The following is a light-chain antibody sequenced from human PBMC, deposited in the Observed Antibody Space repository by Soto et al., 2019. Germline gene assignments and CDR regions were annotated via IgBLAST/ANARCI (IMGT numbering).Light chain of an antibody. CDR2: EDD. Sequence: QYALTQPASVSASPGQSITISCTGSSSDINSYKFVSWYQVLPGKAPKLIIYEDDYRPPEISSRFSASKSGNTASLTISGFQLEDDSHYFCCSYTKANTWVFGGGTKLTVL. CDR1: SSDINSYKF. CDR3: CSYTKANTWV. J-gene: IGLJ3*02. V-gene: IGLV2-14*01.